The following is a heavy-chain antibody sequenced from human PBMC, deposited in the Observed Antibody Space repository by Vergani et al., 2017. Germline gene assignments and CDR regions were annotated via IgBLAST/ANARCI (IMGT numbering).Heavy chain of an antibody. V-gene: IGHV1-69*01. CDR3: ARATEIDGIVVVPAADAFDI. D-gene: IGHD2-2*01. J-gene: IGHJ3*02. CDR2: IIPIFGTA. CDR1: GGTFSSYA. Sequence: QVQLVQSGAEVKKPGSSVKVSCKASGGTFSSYAISWVRQAPGQGLEWMGGIIPIFGTANYAQKFQGRVTITADESTITAYMELSSLRSEDTAVYYCARATEIDGIVVVPAADAFDIWGQGTMVTVSS.